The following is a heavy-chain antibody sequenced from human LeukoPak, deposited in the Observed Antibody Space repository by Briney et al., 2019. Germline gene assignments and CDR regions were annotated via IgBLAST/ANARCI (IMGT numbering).Heavy chain of an antibody. D-gene: IGHD6-13*01. CDR3: AVVEGQPNYYYYMDV. Sequence: SETLSLTCAVYGGSFSGYYWTWFRQPPGKGLEWIGEINQSGSTNCNPSLKSRVTISVDTSKNQFSLNLSSVTAADTAVYYCAVVEGQPNYYYYMDVWGKGTTVTVSS. CDR2: INQSGST. V-gene: IGHV4-34*01. CDR1: GGSFSGYY. J-gene: IGHJ6*03.